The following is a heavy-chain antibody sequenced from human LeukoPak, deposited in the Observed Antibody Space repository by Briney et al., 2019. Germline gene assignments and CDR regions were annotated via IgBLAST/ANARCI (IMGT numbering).Heavy chain of an antibody. J-gene: IGHJ6*03. CDR3: ASRNYDFWSGSGYYYYYMDV. Sequence: GESLKISCKGSGYSFTSYWIGWLRQMPGKGLEWMGVIYPGDSDTRYSPSFQGQVTISADKSISTAYLQWSSLKASDTAMYYCASRNYDFWSGSGYYYYYMDVWGKGTTVTVSS. CDR1: GYSFTSYW. V-gene: IGHV5-51*01. D-gene: IGHD3-3*01. CDR2: IYPGDSDT.